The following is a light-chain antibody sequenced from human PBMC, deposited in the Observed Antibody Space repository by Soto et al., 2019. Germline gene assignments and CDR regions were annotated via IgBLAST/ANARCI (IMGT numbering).Light chain of an antibody. CDR1: QTISSW. V-gene: IGKV1-5*03. CDR2: KAS. J-gene: IGKJ5*01. CDR3: QQNYNIPIT. Sequence: DIQMTQSPSTLSGSVGDRVTITCRASQTISSWLAWYQQKPGKAPKLLIYKASTLKSGVPPRFSGSGSGTDFTLTINSLQPEDFGTYYCQQNYNIPITFGPGTRLEIK.